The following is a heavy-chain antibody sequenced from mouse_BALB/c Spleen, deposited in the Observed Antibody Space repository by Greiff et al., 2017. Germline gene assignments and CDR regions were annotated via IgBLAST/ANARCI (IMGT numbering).Heavy chain of an antibody. CDR2: ISSGGGST. CDR3: ARDGNYFYYAMDY. J-gene: IGHJ4*01. D-gene: IGHD2-1*01. CDR1: GFAFSSYD. Sequence: EVQLVESGGGLVKPGGSLKLSCAASGFAFSSYDMSWVRQTPEKRLEWVAYISSGGGSTYYPDTVKGRFTISRDNAKNTLYLQMSSLKSEDTAMYYCARDGNYFYYAMDYWGQGTSVTVSS. V-gene: IGHV5-12-1*01.